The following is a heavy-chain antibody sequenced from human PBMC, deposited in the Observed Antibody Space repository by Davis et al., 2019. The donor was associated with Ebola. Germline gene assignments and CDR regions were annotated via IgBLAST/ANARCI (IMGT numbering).Heavy chain of an antibody. CDR1: GFTFSSYW. J-gene: IGHJ4*02. Sequence: PGGSLRLSCAVSGFTFSSYWMSWVRQAPGKGLEWVANIKQDGSEKYYADSVKGRFTISRDNSKNTLYLQMNSLRVEDTAVYYCARGGGYSSGWDDYWGQGTLVTVSS. CDR2: IKQDGSEK. D-gene: IGHD6-19*01. V-gene: IGHV3-7*01. CDR3: ARGGGYSSGWDDY.